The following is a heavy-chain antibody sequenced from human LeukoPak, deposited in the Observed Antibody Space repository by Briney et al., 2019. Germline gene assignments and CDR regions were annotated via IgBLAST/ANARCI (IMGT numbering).Heavy chain of an antibody. CDR3: AREIQSFIDY. Sequence: SETLSLTCTVSGGSISSYYWSWIRQPPGKGLEWIGYIYYSGSTNYNPSLKSRVTITVDTSKNQFSLKLSSVTAADTAVYYCAREIQSFIDYWGQGTLVTVSS. D-gene: IGHD5-18*01. CDR2: IYYSGST. CDR1: GGSISSYY. J-gene: IGHJ4*02. V-gene: IGHV4-59*01.